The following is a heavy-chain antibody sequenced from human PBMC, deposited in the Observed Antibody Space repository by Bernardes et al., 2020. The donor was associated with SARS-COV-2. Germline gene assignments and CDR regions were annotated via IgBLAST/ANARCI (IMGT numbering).Heavy chain of an antibody. CDR1: GGTLNSYA. V-gene: IGHV1-69*13. Sequence: SVKVSCKASGGTLNSYAISWVRQAPGQGLEWMGGTIPIFGTTNYAQQFQGRITITADESTNTAYMELSSLRSEDTAVYYCARDQVGMDVWGQGTTVTVSS. CDR2: TIPIFGTT. J-gene: IGHJ6*02. CDR3: ARDQVGMDV.